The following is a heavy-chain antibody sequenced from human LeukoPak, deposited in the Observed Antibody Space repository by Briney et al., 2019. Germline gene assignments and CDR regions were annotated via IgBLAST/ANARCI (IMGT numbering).Heavy chain of an antibody. Sequence: SETLSLTCTVSGGSISSYYWGWIRQPPGKGLEWIGSLHYSGTTHYNPSLKSRVSISVDTSRNQFSLKLSSVTAADTAVFYCSASGSYYRPFDSWGQGTLVTVSS. CDR3: SASGSYYRPFDS. J-gene: IGHJ4*02. CDR2: LHYSGTT. D-gene: IGHD1-26*01. V-gene: IGHV4-39*01. CDR1: GGSISSYY.